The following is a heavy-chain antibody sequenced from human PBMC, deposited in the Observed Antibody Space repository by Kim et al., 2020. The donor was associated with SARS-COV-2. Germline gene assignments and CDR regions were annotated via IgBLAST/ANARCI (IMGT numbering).Heavy chain of an antibody. D-gene: IGHD2-15*01. CDR1: GFTFRTYA. J-gene: IGHJ6*02. CDR3: ARGGYCSGGSCEHYDGMDV. Sequence: GGSLRLSCSASGFTFRTYAMDWFRQGPGKGLEWVALIWHHGRNTYYADSVKGRFIISRDNSRNILYLQMNNLRVEDTALYFCARGGYCSGGSCEHYDGMDVWGQGTTVYVS. CDR2: IWHHGRNT. V-gene: IGHV3-33*08.